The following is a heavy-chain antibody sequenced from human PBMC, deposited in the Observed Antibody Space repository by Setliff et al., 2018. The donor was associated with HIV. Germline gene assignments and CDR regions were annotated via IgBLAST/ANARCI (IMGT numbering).Heavy chain of an antibody. CDR1: GFTFSTYS. D-gene: IGHD3-3*01. CDR2: IKSYGREK. V-gene: IGHV3-7*01. CDR3: ARGRFFTY. J-gene: IGHJ4*02. Sequence: GGSLRLSCEASGFTFSTYSMDWARHAPGEWMEWVANIKSYGREKNYVDSVKGRFTISKDDASSSLYLQMDNLSAEDTAVYYCARGRFFTYWGQGTPVTVSS.